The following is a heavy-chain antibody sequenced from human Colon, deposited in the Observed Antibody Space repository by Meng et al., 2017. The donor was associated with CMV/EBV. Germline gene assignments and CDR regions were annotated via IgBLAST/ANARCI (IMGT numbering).Heavy chain of an antibody. J-gene: IGHJ1*01. CDR3: GRAGARGVPIDV. V-gene: IGHV4-4*07. Sequence: GQGLVKPSATLSLTCPVSGGSISGHYWTWSRRPAGEGLQWLGRIYSNGRINENYSLRSRVTISVDTSKNQLSLRLTSVTAADTAVYYCGRAGARGVPIDVWGRGTLVTVSS. D-gene: IGHD3-10*01. CDR2: IYSNGRI. CDR1: GGSISGHY.